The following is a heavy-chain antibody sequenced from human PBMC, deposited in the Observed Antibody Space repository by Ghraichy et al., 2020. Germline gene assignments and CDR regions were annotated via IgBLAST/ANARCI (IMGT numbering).Heavy chain of an antibody. V-gene: IGHV3-30*04. CDR3: ARGAVSGTSYQEYFHH. Sequence: LSLTCAASGFTFSSYALNWVRQAPGKGLEWVAIISNDGSIKHYADSVEGRFTISRDNSKNTLYLQMNSLRAEDTAVYYCARGAVSGTSYQEYFHHWGQGTLVSVSS. D-gene: IGHD3-10*01. CDR1: GFTFSSYA. J-gene: IGHJ1*01. CDR2: ISNDGSIK.